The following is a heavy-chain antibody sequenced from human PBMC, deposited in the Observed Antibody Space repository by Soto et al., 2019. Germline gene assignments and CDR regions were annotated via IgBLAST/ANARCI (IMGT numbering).Heavy chain of an antibody. CDR3: ARYLDSYYSSGSWFDF. J-gene: IGHJ5*01. Sequence: SVKFSCTSSGVTFSSYAISWVRQAPGQGLEWMGGIIPIFGTANYAQKFQGRVTITADESTSTAYMELSSLRSEDTAVYYCARYLDSYYSSGSWFDFLGQGILVTVYS. D-gene: IGHD3-22*01. V-gene: IGHV1-69*13. CDR1: GVTFSSYA. CDR2: IIPIFGTA.